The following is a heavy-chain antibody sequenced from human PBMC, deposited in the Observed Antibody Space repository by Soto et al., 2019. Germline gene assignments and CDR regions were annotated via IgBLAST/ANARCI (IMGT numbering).Heavy chain of an antibody. CDR1: GFTFSSYW. CDR3: ARDSKWFGEIERTGGPTDY. J-gene: IGHJ4*02. D-gene: IGHD3-10*01. CDR2: IKQDGSEK. V-gene: IGHV3-7*01. Sequence: EVQLVESGGGLVQPGGSLRLSCAASGFTFSSYWMSWVRQAPGKGLEWVANIKQDGSEKYYVDSVKGRFTISRDNAKNSLYLQMNSLRAEDTAVYYCARDSKWFGEIERTGGPTDYWGQGTLVTVSS.